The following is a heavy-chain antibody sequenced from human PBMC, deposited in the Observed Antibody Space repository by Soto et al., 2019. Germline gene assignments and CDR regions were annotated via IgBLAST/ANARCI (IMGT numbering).Heavy chain of an antibody. CDR2: ISSSSYI. J-gene: IGHJ6*02. V-gene: IGHV3-21*01. Sequence: GGSVRLPCAASGFTFSSYSMNWVRQAPGKGLEWVSSISSSSYIYYADSVKGRFTISRDNAKNSLYLQMNSLRAEDTAVYYCASLIVVVPAAERGTGYYYGMDVWGQGTTVTVSS. D-gene: IGHD2-2*01. CDR3: ASLIVVVPAAERGTGYYYGMDV. CDR1: GFTFSSYS.